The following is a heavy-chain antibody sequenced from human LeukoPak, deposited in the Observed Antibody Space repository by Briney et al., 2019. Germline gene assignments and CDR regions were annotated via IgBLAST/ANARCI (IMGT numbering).Heavy chain of an antibody. Sequence: ASVKVSCKASGYTYTRYDINWVRQATGQGLEWMGWMNPNSGNTGYAQKLQGRVTMTRNTSISTATMELSSLRSEDTAVNYCARGQKRWSTDYWGQGTLVTVSS. CDR3: ARGQKRWSTDY. J-gene: IGHJ4*02. CDR2: MNPNSGNT. CDR1: GYTYTRYD. D-gene: IGHD2-15*01. V-gene: IGHV1-8*01.